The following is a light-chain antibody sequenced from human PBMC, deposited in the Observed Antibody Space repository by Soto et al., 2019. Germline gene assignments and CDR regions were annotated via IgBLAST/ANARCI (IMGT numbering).Light chain of an antibody. V-gene: IGKV1-5*03. CDR1: QNINMW. CDR3: QQYNSYSSWT. CDR2: KAS. J-gene: IGKJ1*01. Sequence: DIQMTQSPSTLSASVGDRVTITCRASQNINMWLAWYRQEPGKAPKLLIYKASNLESGVPSRFSGSGSGTEFSLTISSLQPDDFATYYCQQYNSYSSWTFGQGTKV.